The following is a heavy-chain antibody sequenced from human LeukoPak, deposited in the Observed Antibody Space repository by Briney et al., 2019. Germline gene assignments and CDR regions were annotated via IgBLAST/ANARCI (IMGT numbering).Heavy chain of an antibody. J-gene: IGHJ4*02. CDR2: INPSGGST. CDR3: ARSIVSSGPYYFDY. Sequence: ASVKVSCKASGYTFTSYYMHWVRQAPGQGLEWMGIINPSGGSTSYGQKFQGRVIMTRDTSTSTVYMGLSSLRSEDTAVYFCARSIVSSGPYYFDYWGQGTLVTVSS. V-gene: IGHV1-46*01. CDR1: GYTFTSYY. D-gene: IGHD6-19*01.